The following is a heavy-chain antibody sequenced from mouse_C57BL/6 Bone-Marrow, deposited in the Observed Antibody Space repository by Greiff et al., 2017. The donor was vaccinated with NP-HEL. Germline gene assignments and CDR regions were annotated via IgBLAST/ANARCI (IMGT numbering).Heavy chain of an antibody. D-gene: IGHD2-4*01. V-gene: IGHV1-15*01. CDR3: TTDYDYGTYFDY. Sequence: QVQLQQSGAELVRPGASVTLSCKASGYTFTDYEMHWVKQTPVHGLEWIGAIDPETGGPAYNQQFKGQAILTADKSSSTAYMELRSLTSEYSAVDYCTTDYDYGTYFDYWGQGTTLTGSS. J-gene: IGHJ2*01. CDR2: IDPETGGP. CDR1: GYTFTDYE.